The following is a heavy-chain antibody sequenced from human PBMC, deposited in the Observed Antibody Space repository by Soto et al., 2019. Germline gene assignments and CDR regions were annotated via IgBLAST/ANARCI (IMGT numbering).Heavy chain of an antibody. J-gene: IGHJ4*02. CDR1: GFTFSSYA. V-gene: IGHV3-23*01. CDR2: ISGSGGST. Sequence: GGSLRLSCAASGFTFSSYAMSWVRQAPGKGLQWVSAISGSGGSTYYADSVKGRFTISRDNSKNTLYLQMNSLRAEDTAVYYCAKDSKLGIQGFCDYWGQGTLVTVSS. D-gene: IGHD7-27*01. CDR3: AKDSKLGIQGFCDY.